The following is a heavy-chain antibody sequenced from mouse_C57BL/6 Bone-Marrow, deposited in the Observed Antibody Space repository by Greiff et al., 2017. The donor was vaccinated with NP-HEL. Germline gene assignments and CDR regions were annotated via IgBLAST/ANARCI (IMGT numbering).Heavy chain of an antibody. V-gene: IGHV14-4*01. J-gene: IGHJ4*01. CDR2: IDPENGDT. CDR3: TTDITTVVPYAMDY. CDR1: GFNIKDDY. Sequence: EVKLMESGAELVRPGASVKLSCTASGFNIKDDYMHWVKQRPEQGLEWIGWIDPENGDTEYASKFQGKATITADTSSNTAYLQLSSLTSEDTAVYYCTTDITTVVPYAMDYWGQGTSVTVSS. D-gene: IGHD1-1*01.